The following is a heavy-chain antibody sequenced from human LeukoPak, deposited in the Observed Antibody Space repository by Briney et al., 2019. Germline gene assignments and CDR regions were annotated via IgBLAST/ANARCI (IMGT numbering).Heavy chain of an antibody. CDR1: GGSISTYY. CDR3: ARVGYYYGSGGDAYYFDY. J-gene: IGHJ4*02. V-gene: IGHV4-59*08. CDR2: IYYTGST. Sequence: SETLSLTCSVSGGSISTYYWSWIRQPPEKGLEWIGYIYYTGSTNYNPSLKSRVTISVDTSKNQFSLKLSSVTAADTAVYYCARVGYYYGSGGDAYYFDYWGQGTLVTVSS. D-gene: IGHD3-10*01.